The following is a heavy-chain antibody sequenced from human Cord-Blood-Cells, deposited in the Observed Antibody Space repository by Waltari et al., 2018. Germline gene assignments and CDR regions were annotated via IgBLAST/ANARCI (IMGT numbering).Heavy chain of an antibody. D-gene: IGHD7-27*01. CDR1: GGSFRGYY. CDR3: ARTLPRDWGSARGDY. V-gene: IGHV4-34*01. J-gene: IGHJ4*02. CDR2: IKHGGSK. Sequence: QVQLQQWGAGLLKPSETLSLTCAVYGGSFRGYYWSWIRQPPGKGLEWIGEIKHGGSKNYNQDHKRRVTIAVDTSKKQYSLKLSSVTAADTAVYYCARTLPRDWGSARGDYWGQGTLVTVSS.